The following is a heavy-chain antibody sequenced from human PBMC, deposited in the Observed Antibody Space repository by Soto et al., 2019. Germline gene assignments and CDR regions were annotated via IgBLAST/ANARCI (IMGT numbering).Heavy chain of an antibody. CDR1: GYTFTSYA. V-gene: IGHV1-3*01. Sequence: ASVKVSCKASGYTFTSYAMHWVRQAPGQRLEWMGWINAGNGNTKYSQKFQGRVTITRDTSASTAYMELSSLRSEDTAVYYCARAIDSYYYYGMDVWGQGTTVTVSS. J-gene: IGHJ6*02. CDR3: ARAIDSYYYYGMDV. CDR2: INAGNGNT.